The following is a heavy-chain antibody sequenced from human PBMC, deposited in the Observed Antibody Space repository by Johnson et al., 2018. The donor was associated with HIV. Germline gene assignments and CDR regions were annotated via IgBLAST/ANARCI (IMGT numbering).Heavy chain of an antibody. CDR1: GFTFSNAW. CDR2: VRRTRDGGAT. J-gene: IGHJ3*02. Sequence: VQLVGSGGGLVEPGGSLRLSCEASGFTFSNAWMSWVRRAPGQGLAWVGRVRRTRDGGATDYAAPVKGRFPIARDDSKNTLYLQMNSLKTEDTAVYYCSTAGSKGAFDIWGQGTMVTVSS. D-gene: IGHD3-10*01. CDR3: STAGSKGAFDI. V-gene: IGHV3-15*01.